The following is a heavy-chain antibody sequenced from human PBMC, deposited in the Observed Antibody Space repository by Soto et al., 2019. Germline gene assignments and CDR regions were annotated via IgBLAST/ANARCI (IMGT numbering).Heavy chain of an antibody. D-gene: IGHD3-16*01. CDR2: TSYDGSDE. V-gene: IGHV3-30*19. Sequence: QVQLVESGGGVVQPGTSLRVSCVGSGFTFRSYVMHWVRQAPGKGLEWVALTSYDGSDEYYDDSVRGRFTISRDNSRNTVDLQMDSLRLEDTALYYCARWGTTGGFDVWGQGTLVSVSS. CDR3: ARWGTTGGFDV. J-gene: IGHJ1*01. CDR1: GFTFRSYV.